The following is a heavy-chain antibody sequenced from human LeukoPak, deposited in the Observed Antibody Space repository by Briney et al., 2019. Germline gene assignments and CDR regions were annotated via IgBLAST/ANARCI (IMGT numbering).Heavy chain of an antibody. CDR3: ARGFRDGPLYGMDV. J-gene: IGHJ6*02. V-gene: IGHV3-20*01. D-gene: IGHD2-21*01. Sequence: PGGSLRLSCAASGYTFNDYGVSWVRQAPTKGLEWISGITWSGAATAYADSVKGRFTISRDNAKNSLFLEMNSLTAEDTALYHCARGFRDGPLYGMDVWGQGTTVAVSS. CDR1: GYTFNDYG. CDR2: ITWSGAAT.